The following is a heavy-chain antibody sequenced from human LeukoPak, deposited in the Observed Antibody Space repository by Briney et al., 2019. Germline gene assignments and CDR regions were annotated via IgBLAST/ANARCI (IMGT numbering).Heavy chain of an antibody. Sequence: SETLSLTCTVSGGSISSSSYYWGWIRQPPGMGLEWIGRIYDSGSTYDNPSLKSRVTISVDTSKNQFSLKLSSVTAADTAVYYCASVMLGIVGATIGYFDYWGQGTLVTVSS. D-gene: IGHD1-26*01. CDR1: GGSISSSSYY. CDR3: ASVMLGIVGATIGYFDY. V-gene: IGHV4-39*01. CDR2: IYDSGST. J-gene: IGHJ4*02.